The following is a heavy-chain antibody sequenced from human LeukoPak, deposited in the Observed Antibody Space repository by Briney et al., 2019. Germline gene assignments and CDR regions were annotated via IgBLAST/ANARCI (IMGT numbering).Heavy chain of an antibody. CDR2: IYHSGST. V-gene: IGHV4-4*02. CDR1: GGSISSSNW. D-gene: IGHD5-12*01. CDR3: ARDGGGYDDYMCDY. Sequence: SETLSLTCAVSGGSISSSNWWSWVRQPPGKGLEWIGEIYHSGSTNYNPSLKSRVTISVDKSKNQFSLKLSSVTAADTAVYYCARDGGGYDDYMCDYWGQGTLVTVSS. J-gene: IGHJ4*02.